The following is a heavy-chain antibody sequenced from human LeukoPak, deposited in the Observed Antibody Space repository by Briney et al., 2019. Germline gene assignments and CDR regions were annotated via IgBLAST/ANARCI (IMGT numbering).Heavy chain of an antibody. D-gene: IGHD1-26*01. Sequence: GESLKISCTGSGYRFTTYWIGWVRHMPGTGLEWVGIIYPDDSETRYSPSFQGQVTISSDKSINTAYLQWSSLKASDTAMYYCARSRRGTPNDAFDLWGQGTMVTVSS. CDR2: IYPDDSET. V-gene: IGHV5-51*01. CDR3: ARSRRGTPNDAFDL. J-gene: IGHJ3*01. CDR1: GYRFTTYW.